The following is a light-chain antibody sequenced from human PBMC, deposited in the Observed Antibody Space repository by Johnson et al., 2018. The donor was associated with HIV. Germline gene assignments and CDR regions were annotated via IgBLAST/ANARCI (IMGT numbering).Light chain of an antibody. Sequence: HSVLTQPPSVSAAPGQTVTISCSGSSSVMGNYAVSWYQQLPGTAPTLLIYENNKRPSGIPDRFSGSKSGTSATLDITGLQPGDEADYYCGTWDSSLSVYVFGNGTKVTVL. CDR2: ENN. J-gene: IGLJ1*01. CDR3: GTWDSSLSVYV. V-gene: IGLV1-51*02. CDR1: SSVMGNYA.